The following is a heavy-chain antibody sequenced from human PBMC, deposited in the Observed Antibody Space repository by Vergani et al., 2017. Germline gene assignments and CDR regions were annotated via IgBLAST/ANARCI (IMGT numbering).Heavy chain of an antibody. V-gene: IGHV3-23*01. CDR3: AKAHSYDSSGYNFNYYYYYGMDV. Sequence: EVQLLESGGGLVQPGGSLRLSCAASGFTFSSYAMSWVRQAPGKGLEWVSAISGSGGSTYYADSVKGRFTISRDNSKNTLYLQMNSLRAEDTAVYYCAKAHSYDSSGYNFNYYYYYGMDVWGQGTTVTVSS. J-gene: IGHJ6*02. D-gene: IGHD3-22*01. CDR2: ISGSGGST. CDR1: GFTFSSYA.